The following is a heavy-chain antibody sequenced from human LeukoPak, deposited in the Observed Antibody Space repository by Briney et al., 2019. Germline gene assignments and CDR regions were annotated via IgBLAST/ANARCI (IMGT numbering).Heavy chain of an antibody. J-gene: IGHJ6*03. D-gene: IGHD1-1*01. CDR1: GGTFSSYA. CDR2: IIPIFGTA. Sequence: GASVKVSCKASGGTFSSYAISWVRQAPGQGLEWMGGIIPIFGTANYTQKFQGRVTITTDESTSTAYMELSSLGSEDTAVYYCARVSGTSDANYYYYYMDVWGKGTTVTVSS. CDR3: ARVSGTSDANYYYYYMDV. V-gene: IGHV1-69*05.